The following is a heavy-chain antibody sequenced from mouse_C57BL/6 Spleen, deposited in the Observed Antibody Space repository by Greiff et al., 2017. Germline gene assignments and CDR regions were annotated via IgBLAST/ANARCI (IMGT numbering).Heavy chain of an antibody. Sequence: ESGPGLVKPSQSLSLTCSVTGYSITSGYYWNWIRQFPGNKLEWMGYISYDGSNNYNPSLKNRISITRDTSKNQFFLKLNSVTTEDTATYYCARKNYGSSYRRVDYWGQGTSVTVSS. CDR1: GYSITSGYY. CDR3: ARKNYGSSYRRVDY. CDR2: ISYDGSN. J-gene: IGHJ4*01. D-gene: IGHD1-1*01. V-gene: IGHV3-6*01.